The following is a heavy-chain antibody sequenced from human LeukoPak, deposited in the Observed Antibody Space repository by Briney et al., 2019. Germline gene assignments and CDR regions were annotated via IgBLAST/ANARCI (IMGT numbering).Heavy chain of an antibody. CDR1: GDTFNSYG. CDR2: SIPILGIA. Sequence: VKVSCKASGDTFNSYGISWVRQAPGQGLEWMGRSIPILGIANYAQKFQGRVTITTDESTSTAYMELSSLRSEDTAVYYCARDLHIRFLEWSESWFDPWGQGTLVTVSS. D-gene: IGHD3-3*01. CDR3: ARDLHIRFLEWSESWFDP. V-gene: IGHV1-69*10. J-gene: IGHJ5*02.